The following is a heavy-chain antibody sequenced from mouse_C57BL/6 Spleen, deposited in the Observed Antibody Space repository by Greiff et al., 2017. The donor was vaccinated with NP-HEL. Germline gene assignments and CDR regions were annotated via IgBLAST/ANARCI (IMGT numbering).Heavy chain of an antibody. V-gene: IGHV1-22*01. D-gene: IGHD2-4*01. CDR2: INPNNGGT. CDR3: ARFSPYDCDVGYFDV. CDR1: GYTFTDYN. J-gene: IGHJ1*03. Sequence: VQLQQSGPELVKPGASVKMSCKASGYTFTDYNMHWVKQSHGKSLEWIGYINPNNGGTSYNQKFKGKATLTVNKSSSTDYMELRSLTSEDSAVYYCARFSPYDCDVGYFDVWGTGTTVTVSS.